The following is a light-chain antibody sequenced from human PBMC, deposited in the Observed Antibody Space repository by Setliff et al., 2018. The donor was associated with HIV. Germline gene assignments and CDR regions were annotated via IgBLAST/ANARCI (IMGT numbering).Light chain of an antibody. CDR2: EVT. Sequence: QSALAQPLSVSGSPGQSVTISCTGTSSDIGSYNRFSWYQQPPGTAPKLMIYEVTTRPSGVPDRFSGSKSGNTASLTISGLQAEDEADYYCSSYAITNTLPFGTGTKVTVL. CDR3: SSYAITNTLP. CDR1: SSDIGSYNR. J-gene: IGLJ1*01. V-gene: IGLV2-18*02.